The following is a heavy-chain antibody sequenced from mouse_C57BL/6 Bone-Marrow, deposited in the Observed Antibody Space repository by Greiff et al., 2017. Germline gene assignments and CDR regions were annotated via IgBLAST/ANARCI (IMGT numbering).Heavy chain of an antibody. CDR2: ISSGGSYT. D-gene: IGHD2-4*01. J-gene: IGHJ4*01. CDR1: GFTFSSYG. CDR3: ARIYYDYDDAMDY. V-gene: IGHV5-6*01. Sequence: EVHLVESGGDLVKPGGSLKLSCAASGFTFSSYGMSWVRQTPDKRLEWVATISSGGSYTYYPDSVKGRFTISRDNAKNTLYLQMSSLKSEDTAMYYCARIYYDYDDAMDYWGQGTSVTVSS.